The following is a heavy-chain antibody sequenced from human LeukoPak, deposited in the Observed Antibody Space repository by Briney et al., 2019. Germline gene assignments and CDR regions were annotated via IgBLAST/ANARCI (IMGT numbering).Heavy chain of an antibody. D-gene: IGHD3-10*01. CDR1: GGSISSSSYY. CDR2: IYYSGST. J-gene: IGHJ5*02. V-gene: IGHV4-39*07. CDR3: ARVVWFGELWFDP. Sequence: PSETLSLTCTVFGGSISSSSYYWGWIRQPPGRGLEWIGSIYYSGSTYYNPSLKSRVTISVDTSKNQFSLKLSSVTAADTAVYYCARVVWFGELWFDPWGQGTLVTVSS.